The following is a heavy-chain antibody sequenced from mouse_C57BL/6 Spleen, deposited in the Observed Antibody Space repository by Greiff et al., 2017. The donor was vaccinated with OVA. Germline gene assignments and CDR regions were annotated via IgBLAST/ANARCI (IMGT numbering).Heavy chain of an antibody. D-gene: IGHD1-1*01. V-gene: IGHV1-7*01. Sequence: QVHVKQSGAELAKPGASVKLSCKASGYTFTSYWMHWVKQRPGQGLEWIGYINPSSGYTKYNQKFKDKATLTADKSSSTAYMQLSSLTYEDSAVYYCASQGTVVIHYYAMDYWGQGTSVTVSS. CDR3: ASQGTVVIHYYAMDY. CDR2: INPSSGYT. CDR1: GYTFTSYW. J-gene: IGHJ4*01.